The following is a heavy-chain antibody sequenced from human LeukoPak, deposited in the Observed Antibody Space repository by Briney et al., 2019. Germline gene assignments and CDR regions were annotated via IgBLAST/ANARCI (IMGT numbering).Heavy chain of an antibody. V-gene: IGHV4-59*01. Sequence: SETLSLTCTVSGGSISSYYWSWIRQPPGKGLEWIGYIYYSGSTNYNPSLKSRVTISVDTSKNQFSLKLSSVTAADTAVYYCARALWFGELGRWFDPWGQGTLVTVSS. CDR1: GGSISSYY. CDR2: IYYSGST. D-gene: IGHD3-10*01. J-gene: IGHJ5*02. CDR3: ARALWFGELGRWFDP.